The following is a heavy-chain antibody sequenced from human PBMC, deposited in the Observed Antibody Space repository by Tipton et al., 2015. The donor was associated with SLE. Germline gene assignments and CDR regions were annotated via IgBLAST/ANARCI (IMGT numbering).Heavy chain of an antibody. CDR1: GFTFSSYG. D-gene: IGHD4-11*01. V-gene: IGHV3-30*03. CDR2: ISYDGSNK. J-gene: IGHJ3*02. Sequence: SLRLSCAASGFTFSSYGIHWVRQAPGKGLEWVAVISYDGSNKYYADSVKGRFTMSRDNSKNTLYLQMNSLRAEDTALYYCARDFYSNAFDIWGQGTMVTVSS. CDR3: ARDFYSNAFDI.